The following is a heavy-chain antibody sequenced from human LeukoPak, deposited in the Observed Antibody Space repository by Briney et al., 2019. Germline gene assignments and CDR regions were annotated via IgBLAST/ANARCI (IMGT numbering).Heavy chain of an antibody. CDR2: INPNSGGT. J-gene: IGHJ4*02. V-gene: IGHV1-2*06. Sequence: ASVKVSCKASGYTFTGYYMHWVRQAPGQGLEWMGRINPNSGGTNYAQKFQGRVTMTRDTSISTAYMELSRLRSDDTAVYYCARVSRSSWDQCDYWGQGTLVTVSS. CDR3: ARVSRSSWDQCDY. CDR1: GYTFTGYY. D-gene: IGHD6-13*01.